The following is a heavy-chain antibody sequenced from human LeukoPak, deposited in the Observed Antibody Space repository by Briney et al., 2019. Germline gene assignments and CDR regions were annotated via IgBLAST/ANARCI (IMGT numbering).Heavy chain of an antibody. CDR2: INAGNGNT. J-gene: IGHJ6*03. V-gene: IGHV1-3*01. Sequence: ASVTVSCTASGSTFTSYAMHWVRQAPGQRLEWMGWINAGNGNTKYSQKFQGRVTITRDTSASTAYMELNRLRSDDTAVYYCARANYYYYYYMDVWGKGTTVTVSS. CDR3: ARANYYYYYYMDV. CDR1: GSTFTSYA.